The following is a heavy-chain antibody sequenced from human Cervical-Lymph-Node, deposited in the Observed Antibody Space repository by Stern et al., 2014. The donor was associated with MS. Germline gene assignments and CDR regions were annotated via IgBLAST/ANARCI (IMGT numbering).Heavy chain of an antibody. CDR1: GFTFSDYY. D-gene: IGHD1-20*01. V-gene: IGHV3-11*01. J-gene: IGHJ6*02. CDR2: ISSSGSTI. CDR3: ARDAYNWNDVHYYGMDV. Sequence: VQLLESGGGLVKPGGSLRLSCAASGFTFSDYYMSWIRQAPGKRLEWVSYISSSGSTIYYADSVKGRFTISRDNAKNSLYLQMNSLRAEDTAVYYCARDAYNWNDVHYYGMDVWGQGTTVTVSS.